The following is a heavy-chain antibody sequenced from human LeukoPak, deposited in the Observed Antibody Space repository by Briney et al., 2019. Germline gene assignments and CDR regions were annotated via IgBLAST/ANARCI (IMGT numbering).Heavy chain of an antibody. CDR2: ISGSGGST. V-gene: IGHV3-23*01. J-gene: IGHJ4*02. Sequence: GGSLRLSCAASGFTFSSYAMSWVRQAPGKGLGWASAISGSGGSTYYADSVKGRFTISRDNSKNTLYLQMNSLRAEDTAVYYCAKDPIVGATTDFDYWGQGTLVTVSS. CDR1: GFTFSSYA. D-gene: IGHD1-26*01. CDR3: AKDPIVGATTDFDY.